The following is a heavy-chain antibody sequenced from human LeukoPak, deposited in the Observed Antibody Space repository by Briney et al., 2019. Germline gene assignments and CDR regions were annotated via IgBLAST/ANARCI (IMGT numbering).Heavy chain of an antibody. D-gene: IGHD2-2*01. Sequence: SETLSLTCTVSGGSICSGGYYWSWIRQHPGKGLEWTGYIYYSGSTNYNPSLKSRVTISVDTSKNQFSLKLSSVTAADTAVYYCAREGLGYCSSTSCETSLFDYWGQGTLVTVSS. J-gene: IGHJ4*02. CDR1: GGSICSGGYY. CDR3: AREGLGYCSSTSCETSLFDY. V-gene: IGHV4-61*08. CDR2: IYYSGST.